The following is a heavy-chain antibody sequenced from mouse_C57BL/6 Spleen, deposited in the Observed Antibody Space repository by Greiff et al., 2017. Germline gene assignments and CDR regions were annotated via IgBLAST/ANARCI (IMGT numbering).Heavy chain of an antibody. CDR3: ARRWSYYFDY. CDR2: IDPSDSYT. J-gene: IGHJ2*01. V-gene: IGHV1-50*01. CDR1: GYTFTSYW. Sequence: QVQLKQPGAELVKPGASVKLSCKASGYTFTSYWMQWVKQRPGQGLEWIGEIDPSDSYTNYNQKFKGKATLTVDTSSSTAYMQLSSLTSEDSAVYYCARRWSYYFDYWGQGTTLTVSS. D-gene: IGHD1-1*02.